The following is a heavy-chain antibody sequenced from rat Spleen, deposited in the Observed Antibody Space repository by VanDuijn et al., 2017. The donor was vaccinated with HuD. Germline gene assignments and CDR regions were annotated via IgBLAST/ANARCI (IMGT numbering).Heavy chain of an antibody. Sequence: EVQLVESGGGLVQPGRSMKLSCAASGFTFSNCYMAWVRQAPTKGLEWVASISTGGGNTYYRDSVKGRFTISRDNAKSTLYLQMDSLRSEDTATYYCARHEGITTHFAYWGQGTLVTVSS. J-gene: IGHJ3*01. CDR3: ARHEGITTHFAY. V-gene: IGHV5-25*01. CDR1: GFTFSNCY. CDR2: ISTGGGNT. D-gene: IGHD1-10*01.